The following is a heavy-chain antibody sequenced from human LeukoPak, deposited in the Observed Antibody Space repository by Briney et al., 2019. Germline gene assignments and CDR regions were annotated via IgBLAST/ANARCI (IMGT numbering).Heavy chain of an antibody. CDR3: AKDGHYYYDSSGPWGWFDP. V-gene: IGHV3-9*01. CDR2: ISWNSGSI. Sequence: GGSLRLSCAASGFTFDDYAMHWVRQAPGKGLEWVSGISWNSGSIGYADSVKGRFTISRDNAKNSLYLQMNSLRAEDTALYYCAKDGHYYYDSSGPWGWFDPWGQGTLVTVSS. CDR1: GFTFDDYA. D-gene: IGHD3-22*01. J-gene: IGHJ5*02.